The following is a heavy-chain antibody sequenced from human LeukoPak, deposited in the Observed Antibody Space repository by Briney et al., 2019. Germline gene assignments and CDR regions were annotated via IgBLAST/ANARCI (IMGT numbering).Heavy chain of an antibody. CDR3: ARKGYYDSSGYNNWFDP. Sequence: PSETLSLTCTVSGGSISSYYWSWIRQPPGKGLEWIGYIYYSGSTNYNPSLKSRVTISVDTSKNQFSLKLSSVTAADTAVYYCARKGYYDSSGYNNWFDPWGQGTLVTVSS. V-gene: IGHV4-59*01. CDR1: GGSISSYY. CDR2: IYYSGST. J-gene: IGHJ5*02. D-gene: IGHD3-22*01.